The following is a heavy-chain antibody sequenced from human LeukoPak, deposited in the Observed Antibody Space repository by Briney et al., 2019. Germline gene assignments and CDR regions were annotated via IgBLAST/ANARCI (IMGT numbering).Heavy chain of an antibody. J-gene: IGHJ6*02. CDR3: AKAIWGSGYDWGGRYCYYGMDV. CDR1: GCTFSSYW. CDR2: IDGDGSST. V-gene: IGHV3-74*01. Sequence: GGSLRLSCAASGCTFSSYWMQWVRQAPGKGLVWVSRIDGDGSSTNYADSVKGRFTISRDNAKNTLYLQMNSLRAEDTAVYYCAKAIWGSGYDWGGRYCYYGMDVWGQGTTVTVSS. D-gene: IGHD5-12*01.